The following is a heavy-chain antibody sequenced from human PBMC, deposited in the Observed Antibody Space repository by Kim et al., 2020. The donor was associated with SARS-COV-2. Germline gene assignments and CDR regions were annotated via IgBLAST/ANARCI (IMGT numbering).Heavy chain of an antibody. D-gene: IGHD3-9*01. CDR1: GFTFGNYW. CDR2: INKDGSES. V-gene: IGHV3-7*02. CDR3: ARRPHESRYFGVFDY. Sequence: GGSLRLSCGSSGFTFGNYWMTWVRQTPGKGLEWVAHINKDGSESSYVDSVKGRFTVSRDNAENSMYLQMDSLRVEDTAVYYCARRPHESRYFGVFDYWGQGTLVTVSS. J-gene: IGHJ4*02.